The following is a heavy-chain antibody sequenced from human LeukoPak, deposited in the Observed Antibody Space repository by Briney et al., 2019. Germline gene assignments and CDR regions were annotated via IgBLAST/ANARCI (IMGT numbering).Heavy chain of an antibody. Sequence: PSGTLSLTCAVSGDSINSSNWWNWVRQPPGQGLEWIAEIYHSGNTNYNPSLKSRVTISLDTSKNQFSLKLSSVTAADTAVYYCARDLGGATGIDYWGQGTLVTVSS. J-gene: IGHJ4*02. V-gene: IGHV4-4*02. D-gene: IGHD1-26*01. CDR3: ARDLGGATGIDY. CDR2: IYHSGNT. CDR1: GDSINSSNW.